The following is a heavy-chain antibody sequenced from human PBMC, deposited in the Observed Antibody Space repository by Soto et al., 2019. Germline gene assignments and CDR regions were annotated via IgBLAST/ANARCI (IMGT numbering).Heavy chain of an antibody. J-gene: IGHJ6*03. D-gene: IGHD6-19*01. CDR2: INPNSGGT. CDR3: ARDLAAGYSNGYYYMAV. Sequence: ASVKVSCKASGYTFTGYCIHWVRQAPGQGLEWMGWINPNSGGTNYAQKFQGWVTVTRDTSISTVYMELSRLRSDDTAVYYCARDLAAGYSNGYYYMAVWGKGTTVTVSS. CDR1: GYTFTGYC. V-gene: IGHV1-2*04.